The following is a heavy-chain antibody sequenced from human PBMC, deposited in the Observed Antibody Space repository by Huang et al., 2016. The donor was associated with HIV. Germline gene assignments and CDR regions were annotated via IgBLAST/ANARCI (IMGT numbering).Heavy chain of an antibody. CDR3: AREVVSATGYYYYGMDV. J-gene: IGHJ6*02. CDR2: INPKSGGT. CDR1: GYTFTGYY. V-gene: IGHV1-2*02. Sequence: QVQLVQSGAEVKKPGASVKVSCKASGYTFTGYYMHWVRQAPGQGRGWMGWINPKSGGTNYAQKFQGRVTMTRDTAISTAYMELSRLRSDDTAVYYCAREVVSATGYYYYGMDVWGQGTTVTVSS. D-gene: IGHD2-15*01.